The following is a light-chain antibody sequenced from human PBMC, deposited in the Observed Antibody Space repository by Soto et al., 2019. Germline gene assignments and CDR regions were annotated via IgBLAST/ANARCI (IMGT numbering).Light chain of an antibody. CDR1: QSVSSNY. CDR3: QESPRT. CDR2: AAS. Sequence: IVLTQSPGTLSLSPGERATLSCRAGQSVSSNYLAWYQQKPGQAPRLLIYAASSRATGIPDRFSGSGSGTDFTLTIDGLEPEDFAVYYCQESPRTFGQGTKVDIK. J-gene: IGKJ1*01. V-gene: IGKV3-20*01.